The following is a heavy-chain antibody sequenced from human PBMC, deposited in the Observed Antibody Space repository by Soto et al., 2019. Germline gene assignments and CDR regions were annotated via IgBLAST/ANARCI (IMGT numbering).Heavy chain of an antibody. J-gene: IGHJ6*03. CDR1: GFTFSSYS. V-gene: IGHV3-21*01. Sequence: GESLKISCAASGFTFSSYSMNWVRQAPGKGLEWVSSISSSSSYIYYAGSVKGRFTISRDNAKNTLYLQMNSLRAEDTAVYDCARGIGGYSGYDYYYMDVWGKGTTVTVSS. D-gene: IGHD5-12*01. CDR2: ISSSSSYI. CDR3: ARGIGGYSGYDYYYMDV.